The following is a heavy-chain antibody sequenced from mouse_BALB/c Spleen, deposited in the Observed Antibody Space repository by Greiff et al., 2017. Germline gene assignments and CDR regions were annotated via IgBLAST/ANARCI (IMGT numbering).Heavy chain of an antibody. V-gene: IGHV1S137*01. D-gene: IGHD2-1*01. Sequence: VQLQQSGAELVRPGVSVKISCKGSGYTFTDYAMHWVKQSHAKSLEWIGVISTYNGDASYNQKFKGKATMTVDKSSSTAYMELARLTSEDSAIYYCARGGNYDAMDDWGQGTSVTVSS. CDR2: ISTYNGDA. CDR1: GYTFTDYA. CDR3: ARGGNYDAMDD. J-gene: IGHJ4*01.